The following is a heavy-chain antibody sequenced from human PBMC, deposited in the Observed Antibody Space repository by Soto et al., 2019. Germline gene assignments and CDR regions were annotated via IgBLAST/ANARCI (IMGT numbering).Heavy chain of an antibody. D-gene: IGHD3-3*01. CDR2: INHSGST. Sequence: SETLSLTCSVYGGSFSGYYWSWIRQPPGKGLEWIGEINHSGSTNYNPSLKSRVTISVDTSKNQFSLKLSSVTAADTAVYYCARRGVSITIFGVVWWFDPWGQGNLVTVSS. CDR3: ARRGVSITIFGVVWWFDP. V-gene: IGHV4-34*01. CDR1: GGSFSGYY. J-gene: IGHJ5*02.